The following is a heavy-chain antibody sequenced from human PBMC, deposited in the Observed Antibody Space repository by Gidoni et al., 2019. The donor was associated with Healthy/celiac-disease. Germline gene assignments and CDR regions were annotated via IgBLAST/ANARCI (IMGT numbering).Heavy chain of an antibody. J-gene: IGHJ4*02. V-gene: IGHV4-59*01. Sequence: QVQLQESGPGLVKPSETLSLTCTVSGGSISSYYWSWLRQPPGKGLEWIGYIYYSGSTNYNPSLKSRVTISVDTSKNQFSLKLSSVTAADTAVYYCAREGRDGDYVDYWGQGTLVTVSS. CDR3: AREGRDGDYVDY. CDR1: GGSISSYY. D-gene: IGHD4-17*01. CDR2: IYYSGST.